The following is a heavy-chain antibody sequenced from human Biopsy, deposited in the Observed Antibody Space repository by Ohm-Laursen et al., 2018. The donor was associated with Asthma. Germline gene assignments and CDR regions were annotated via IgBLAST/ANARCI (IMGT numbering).Heavy chain of an antibody. CDR1: GFTFRSYA. Sequence: SLRLSCAASGFTFRSYAMHRVRQAPGKGLEWVACISYDGSNKYYADSVKGRSTISRDNSKNTLYLQMNSLRAEDTAVYYCSREEPTSGWYQGSILRWGQGTLVTVSS. J-gene: IGHJ4*02. D-gene: IGHD6-19*01. V-gene: IGHV3-30*04. CDR2: ISYDGSNK. CDR3: SREEPTSGWYQGSILR.